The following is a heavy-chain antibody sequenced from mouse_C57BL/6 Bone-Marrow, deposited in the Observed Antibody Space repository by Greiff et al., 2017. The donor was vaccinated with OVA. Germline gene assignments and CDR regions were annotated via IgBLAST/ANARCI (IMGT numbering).Heavy chain of an antibody. V-gene: IGHV5-17*01. CDR3: ARPLYYYGSSWFAY. D-gene: IGHD1-1*01. CDR2: ISSGSSTI. CDR1: GFTFSDYG. Sequence: EVKLMESGGGLVKPGGSLKLSCAASGFTFSDYGMHWVRQAPEKGLEWVAYISSGSSTIYYADTVKGRFTISRDNAKNTLFLQMTSLRSEDTAMYYCARPLYYYGSSWFAYWGQGTLVTVSA. J-gene: IGHJ3*01.